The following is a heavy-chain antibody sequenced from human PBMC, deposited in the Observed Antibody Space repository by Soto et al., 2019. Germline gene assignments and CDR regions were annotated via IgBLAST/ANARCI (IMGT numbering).Heavy chain of an antibody. J-gene: IGHJ3*02. CDR2: IYPSDSDT. Sequence: LGESLKISCKGTGYIFTTNWIGWVRQMPGKGLEWMGIIYPSDSDTRYSPSFQGQVTISADKSISTAYLQWSSLKASDTAMYYCARKPGTAFDIWGQGTMVTVSS. CDR1: GYIFTTNW. D-gene: IGHD3-10*01. CDR3: ARKPGTAFDI. V-gene: IGHV5-51*01.